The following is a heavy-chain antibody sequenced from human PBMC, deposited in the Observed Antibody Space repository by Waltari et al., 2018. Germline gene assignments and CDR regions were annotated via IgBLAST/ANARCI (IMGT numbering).Heavy chain of an antibody. J-gene: IGHJ4*02. CDR2: IDPRDSYT. CDR3: ARRTDPGTYFDY. V-gene: IGHV5-10-1*03. Sequence: EVQLVQSGAEVKRPGESLRTSCKASGYRFPSNWISWVRQMPGKGLEWMGKIDPRDSYTNYSPSFQGHVTFSVDKSISTAYLQWHSLRASDTAMYYCARRTDPGTYFDYWGQGALVTVSS. D-gene: IGHD1-1*01. CDR1: GYRFPSNW.